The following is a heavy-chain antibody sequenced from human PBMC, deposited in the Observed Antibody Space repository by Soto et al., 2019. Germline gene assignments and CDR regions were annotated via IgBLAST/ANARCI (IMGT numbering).Heavy chain of an antibody. V-gene: IGHV1-2*04. CDR3: ARDGGRDIVVVPAAIYAFDI. D-gene: IGHD2-2*01. J-gene: IGHJ3*02. CDR1: GYTFTGYY. CDR2: INPNSGGT. Sequence: GASVKVSCKASGYTFTGYYMHWVRQSPGQGLEWMGWINPNSGGTNYAQKFQGWVTMTRDTSISTAYMELSRLGSDDTAVYYCARDGGRDIVVVPAAIYAFDIWGQGTMVTVSS.